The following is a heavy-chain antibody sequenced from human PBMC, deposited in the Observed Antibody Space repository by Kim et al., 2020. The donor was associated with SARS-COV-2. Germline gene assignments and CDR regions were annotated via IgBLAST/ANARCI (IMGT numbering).Heavy chain of an antibody. D-gene: IGHD3-22*01. Sequence: PSFQGKVTISADKSISTAYLQWSSLKASDTAMYYCARTHYYDSSGYYWDYWGQGTLVTVSS. J-gene: IGHJ4*02. V-gene: IGHV5-51*01. CDR3: ARTHYYDSSGYYWDY.